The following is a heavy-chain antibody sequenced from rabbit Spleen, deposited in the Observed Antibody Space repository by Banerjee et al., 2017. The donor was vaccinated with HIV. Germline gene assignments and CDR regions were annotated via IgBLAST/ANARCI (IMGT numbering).Heavy chain of an antibody. V-gene: IGHV1S45*01. CDR3: AIAEILYYDFSL. J-gene: IGHJ4*01. CDR2: IYAVNSGYS. CDR1: GVSFSDKDV. Sequence: QEQLVESGGGLVQPEGSLTLTCKASGVSFSDKDVMCWVRQAPGKGLEWIACIYAVNSGYSYYAGWAKGRFPISKTSSTTVTLPMTSLTAAATATYFCAIAEILYYDFSLWGPGTLVTVS. D-gene: IGHD1-1*01.